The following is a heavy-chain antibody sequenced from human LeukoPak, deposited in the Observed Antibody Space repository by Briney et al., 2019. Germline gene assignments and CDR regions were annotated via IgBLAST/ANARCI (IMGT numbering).Heavy chain of an antibody. CDR2: AYDSGTT. D-gene: IGHD5-18*01. CDR1: GGSISSYY. J-gene: IGHJ4*02. Sequence: SETLSLTCTVSGGSISSYYWSWVRQPPGKGLEWIGYAYDSGTTNYNPSLKSRVTISIDASKNQLSLRLDPVTAADTAVYYCARSQYSYGLNYWGQGTLVTVSS. V-gene: IGHV4-59*01. CDR3: ARSQYSYGLNY.